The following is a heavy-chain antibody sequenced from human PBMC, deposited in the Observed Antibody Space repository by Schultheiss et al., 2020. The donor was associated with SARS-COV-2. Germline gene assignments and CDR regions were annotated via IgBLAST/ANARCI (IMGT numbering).Heavy chain of an antibody. D-gene: IGHD3/OR15-3a*01. V-gene: IGHV4-30-2*01. Sequence: SETLSLTCAVSGGSISSGGYSWSWIRQPPGKGLEWIGYIYHSGSTNYNPSLKSRVTISVDTSKNQFSLKLSSVTAADTAVYYCARMAWDWNGMDVWGQGTTVTVSS. CDR1: GGSISSGGYS. J-gene: IGHJ6*02. CDR3: ARMAWDWNGMDV. CDR2: IYHSGST.